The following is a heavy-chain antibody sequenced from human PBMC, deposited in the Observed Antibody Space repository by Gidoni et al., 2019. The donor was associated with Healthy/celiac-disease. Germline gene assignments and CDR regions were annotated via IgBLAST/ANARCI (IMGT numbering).Heavy chain of an antibody. CDR3: ARDQYYYDSSGYPVGYYGMDV. CDR1: GFPFSSYS. J-gene: IGHJ6*02. CDR2: ISSSSSYI. D-gene: IGHD3-22*01. V-gene: IGHV3-21*01. Sequence: EVQLVESGGGLLKPGGSLRLSCAASGFPFSSYSMNWVRQAPGKGLEWVSSISSSSSYIYYADSVKGRFTISRDNAKNSLYLQMNSLRAEDTAVYYCARDQYYYDSSGYPVGYYGMDVWGQGTTVTVSS.